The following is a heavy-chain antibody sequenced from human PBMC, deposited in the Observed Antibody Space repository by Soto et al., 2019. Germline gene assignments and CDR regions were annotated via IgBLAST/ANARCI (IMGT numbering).Heavy chain of an antibody. CDR3: ASEQT. V-gene: IGHV3-30-3*01. Sequence: QVQLVESGGGVVQPGRSLRLSCAASGFTFSSYAMYWVRQAPGKGLEWVAVISYDGSKKYYADSVKGRFTISRDNSKNTVYLQMNSLRAEDTAVYYCASEQTWGQGTLVNVSS. CDR2: ISYDGSKK. CDR1: GFTFSSYA. J-gene: IGHJ5*02.